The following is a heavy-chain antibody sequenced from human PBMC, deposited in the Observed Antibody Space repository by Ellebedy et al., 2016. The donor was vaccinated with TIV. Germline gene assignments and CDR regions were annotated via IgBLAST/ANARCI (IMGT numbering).Heavy chain of an antibody. Sequence: PGGSLRPSCPPSGFTSRSYAMSWVRQAPGKGLEWVSALSCSGDSPLYADSVKGRFTISRDPSKNTLYLKRNSLKAEDTAVYYCAKDRFSSAWYGGYFDYWGQGTLVTVSS. D-gene: IGHD6-19*01. CDR3: AKDRFSSAWYGGYFDY. V-gene: IGHV3-23*01. CDR2: LSCSGDSP. J-gene: IGHJ4*02. CDR1: GFTSRSYA.